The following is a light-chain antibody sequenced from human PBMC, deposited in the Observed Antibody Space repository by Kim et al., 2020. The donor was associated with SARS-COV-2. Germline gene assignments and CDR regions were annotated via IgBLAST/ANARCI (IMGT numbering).Light chain of an antibody. V-gene: IGLV1-51*01. CDR2: DNN. J-gene: IGLJ2*01. CDR3: GTWDSSLSGVV. Sequence: GQKVTISGSGSSSKIGNNYVAWYQQLPGTAPKLLIYDNNKRPSGIPDRFSGSKSGTSATLGITGLQTGDEADYYCGTWDSSLSGVVFGGGTQLTVL. CDR1: SSKIGNNY.